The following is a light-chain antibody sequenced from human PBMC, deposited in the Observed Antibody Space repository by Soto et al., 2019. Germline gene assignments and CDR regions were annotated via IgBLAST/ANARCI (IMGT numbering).Light chain of an antibody. Sequence: QSVLTQPASVSGSPGQSIPISCTGTSSDVGSSNFVSWYQQHPGKAPKLIFYEVSNRPPGLSDRFSGSKSGTTASLTISGLQAEDEADYFCSSYTTNKTLLFGGGTKVTVL. CDR2: EVS. V-gene: IGLV2-14*01. CDR1: SSDVGSSNF. J-gene: IGLJ2*01. CDR3: SSYTTNKTLL.